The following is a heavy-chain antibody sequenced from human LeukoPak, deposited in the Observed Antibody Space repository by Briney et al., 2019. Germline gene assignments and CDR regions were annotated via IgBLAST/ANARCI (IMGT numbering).Heavy chain of an antibody. Sequence: PSETLSLTCTVSGGSISSYYWSWIRQPPGKGLEWIGYIYYSGSTNYNPSLKSRVTISIDMSKSQFPLKLRSVTAADTAVYYCASRIVGATPYFDYWGQGTLFTVSS. V-gene: IGHV4-59*08. CDR1: GGSISSYY. D-gene: IGHD1-26*01. J-gene: IGHJ4*02. CDR2: IYYSGST. CDR3: ASRIVGATPYFDY.